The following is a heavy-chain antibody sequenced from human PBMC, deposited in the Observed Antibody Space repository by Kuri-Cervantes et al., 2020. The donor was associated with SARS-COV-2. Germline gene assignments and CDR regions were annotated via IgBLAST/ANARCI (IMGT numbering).Heavy chain of an antibody. J-gene: IGHJ3*02. CDR3: AWASTTIYGVLIALFSSNAFGI. CDR2: INHSGSA. D-gene: IGHD3-3*01. Sequence: SETLSLTCAVYGESFSNYYWTWIRQSPGKGLEWVGEINHSGSANYSPSLKSRVTISVDTSKNLFSLRLSSVAAADTGVYYCAWASTTIYGVLIALFSSNAFGIWGQGTMVTVSS. CDR1: GESFSNYY. V-gene: IGHV4-34*01.